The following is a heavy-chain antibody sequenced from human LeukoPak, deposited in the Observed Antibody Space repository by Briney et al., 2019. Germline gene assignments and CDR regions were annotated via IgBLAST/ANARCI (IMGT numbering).Heavy chain of an antibody. CDR1: GFTFSNYW. CDR2: IKQDGSDK. V-gene: IGHV3-7*03. Sequence: GGSLRLSCAASGFTFSNYWMNWVRQAPGKGLEWVANIKQDGSDKYYVGSVKGRFTISRDNTKNSLYLQMNSLRAEDTALYYCARVVYCTGGICQIFAFDTWGQGTTVTVSS. CDR3: ARVVYCTGGICQIFAFDT. D-gene: IGHD2-15*01. J-gene: IGHJ3*02.